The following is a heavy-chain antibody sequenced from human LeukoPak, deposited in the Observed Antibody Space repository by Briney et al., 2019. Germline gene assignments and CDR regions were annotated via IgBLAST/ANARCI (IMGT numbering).Heavy chain of an antibody. CDR1: GLSFSSYW. Sequence: PGGSLRLSCTASGLSFSSYWLTWVRQAPGKGLECVANIKQDGSEKNYVASLKGRFTISTDDTNNSLYLQTNTLSDADTAVYHCVSRRCTATACFAASFNCFDYWGQGTLVTVSS. J-gene: IGHJ4*02. CDR3: VSRRCTATACFAASFNCFDY. CDR2: IKQDGSEK. V-gene: IGHV3-7*03. D-gene: IGHD2-8*02.